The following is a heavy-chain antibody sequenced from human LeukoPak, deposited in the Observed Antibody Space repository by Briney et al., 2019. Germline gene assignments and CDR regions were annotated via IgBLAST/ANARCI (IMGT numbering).Heavy chain of an antibody. CDR3: AKGAVTADYFDY. J-gene: IGHJ4*02. CDR2: ISYDGSNK. Sequence: QPGRSLRLSCAASGFTFSSYRMHWVRQAPGKGLEWVAVISYDGSNKYYADSVKGRFTISRDNSKNTLYLQMNSLRAEDTAVYYCAKGAVTADYFDYWGQGTLVTVSS. CDR1: GFTFSSYR. V-gene: IGHV3-30*18. D-gene: IGHD2-21*02.